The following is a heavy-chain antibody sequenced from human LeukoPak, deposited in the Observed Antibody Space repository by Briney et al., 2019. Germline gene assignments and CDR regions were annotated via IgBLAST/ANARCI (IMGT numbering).Heavy chain of an antibody. V-gene: IGHV4-4*09. D-gene: IGHD3-9*01. J-gene: IGHJ5*02. CDR2: IYTSGST. Sequence: SETLSLTCTVSGGSISSYYWSWIRQPPGKGLEWIGYIYTSGSTNYNPSLKSRVTISVGTSKNQFSLKLSSVTAADTAVYYCARLAYYDILTADAGWFDPWGQGTLVTVSS. CDR3: ARLAYYDILTADAGWFDP. CDR1: GGSISSYY.